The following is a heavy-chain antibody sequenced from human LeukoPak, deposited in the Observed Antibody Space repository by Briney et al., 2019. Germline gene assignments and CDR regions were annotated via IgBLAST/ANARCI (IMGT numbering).Heavy chain of an antibody. D-gene: IGHD1-14*01. CDR3: ARDRALTGADY. V-gene: IGHV4-59*01. Sequence: SETLSLTCTVSGGSSSCYYWRWSRQPPGKGLEWIGYIYYSGSTNYNPSLKSRVTISVDTSKNQFSLKLSSVTAADTAVYYCARDRALTGADYWGQGTLVTVSS. CDR1: GGSSSCYY. CDR2: IYYSGST. J-gene: IGHJ4*02.